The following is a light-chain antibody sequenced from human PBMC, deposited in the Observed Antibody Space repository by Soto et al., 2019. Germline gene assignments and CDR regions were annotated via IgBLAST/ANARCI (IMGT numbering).Light chain of an antibody. V-gene: IGKV3-20*01. CDR3: QQYGNSPPTA. Sequence: EIVLTQSPGTLSLSPGERATLSCRASQSISSSYLAWYQQKPGQAPRVLIYGASSRATGIPDRFSGSGSGTDFTLTISRLEPEDFAVYFCQQYGNSPPTAFGQGTKVEIK. CDR1: QSISSSY. CDR2: GAS. J-gene: IGKJ2*01.